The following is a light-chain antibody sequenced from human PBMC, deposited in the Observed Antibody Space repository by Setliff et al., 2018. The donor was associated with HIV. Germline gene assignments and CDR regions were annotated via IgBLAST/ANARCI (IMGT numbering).Light chain of an antibody. V-gene: IGKV3-15*01. CDR1: QSLSSS. CDR3: QQYNNWPYT. J-gene: IGKJ2*01. Sequence: EIVMTQSPATLSVSPGETGTLSCRASQSLSSSIAWYQHKNGQAPRLLIYGASTRATGIPARFSGSGSGTEFTLTISSLQSEDFAVYYCQQYNNWPYTFGQGTKVDIK. CDR2: GAS.